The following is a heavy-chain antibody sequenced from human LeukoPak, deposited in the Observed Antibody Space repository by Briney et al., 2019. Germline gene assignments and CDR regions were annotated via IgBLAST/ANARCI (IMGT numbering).Heavy chain of an antibody. D-gene: IGHD3-22*01. J-gene: IGHJ4*02. CDR1: GFTFSSYA. V-gene: IGHV3-23*01. Sequence: GGSLRLSCAASGFTFSSYAMTWVRQAPGKGLEWFSASPGKGLEWVSASPGKGLEWVSAISDSGGSTHYADSVKGRFTISRDNSKNTLYLQMNSLRAEDTALYHCARVMGPHYFDTSGSSRAFDYWGQGTLVTVSS. CDR2: ISDSGGST. CDR3: ARVMGPHYFDTSGSSRAFDY.